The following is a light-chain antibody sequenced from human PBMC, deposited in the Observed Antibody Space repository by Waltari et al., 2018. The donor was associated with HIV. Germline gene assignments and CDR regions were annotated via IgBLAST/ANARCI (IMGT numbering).Light chain of an antibody. CDR1: QSLVYSDGDTY. J-gene: IGKJ1*01. CDR3: MQGTHWPPT. Sequence: DVVMTQSPLSLPVTLGQPASISCWSSQSLVYSDGDTYLTWFQQRPGQSPRRLIYKVSNRDAGVPDRFSGSGSGTDFTLKISRVEAEDVGVYYCMQGTHWPPTFGQGTKVEIK. V-gene: IGKV2-30*01. CDR2: KVS.